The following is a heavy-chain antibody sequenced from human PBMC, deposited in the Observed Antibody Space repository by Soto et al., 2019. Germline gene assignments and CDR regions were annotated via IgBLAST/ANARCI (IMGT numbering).Heavy chain of an antibody. CDR1: GFTFSSYS. D-gene: IGHD3-3*01. J-gene: IGHJ6*02. Sequence: GGSLRLSCAASGFTFSSYSMNWVRQAPGKGLEWVSSISSSSSYIYYADSVKGRFTISRDNAKNSLYLQMNSLRAEDTAVYYCARVRRDRITIFGVAIRGANYGIDVCGQGTPVTVS. V-gene: IGHV3-21*01. CDR2: ISSSSSYI. CDR3: ARVRRDRITIFGVAIRGANYGIDV.